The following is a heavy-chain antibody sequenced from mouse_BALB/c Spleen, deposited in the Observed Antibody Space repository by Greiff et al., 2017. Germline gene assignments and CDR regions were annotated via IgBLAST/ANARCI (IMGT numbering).Heavy chain of an antibody. V-gene: IGHV3-2*02. J-gene: IGHJ4*01. CDR3: AKWDGYAMDY. D-gene: IGHD1-3*01. Sequence: DVKLQESGPGLVKPSQSLSLTCTVTGYSITSDYAWNWIRQFPGNKLEWMGYISYSGSTSYNPSLKSRISITRDTSKNQFFLQLNSVTTEDTATYYCAKWDGYAMDYWGQGTSVTVSS. CDR2: ISYSGST. CDR1: GYSITSDYA.